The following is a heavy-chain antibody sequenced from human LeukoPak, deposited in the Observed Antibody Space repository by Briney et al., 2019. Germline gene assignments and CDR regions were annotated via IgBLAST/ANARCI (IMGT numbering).Heavy chain of an antibody. CDR1: GGSFTSYY. Sequence: SETLSLTCTVSGGSFTSYYWSWIRQPPGKGLEWIGCIYYSGYTKYKSSLKSRVTISVDTSKNQFSLKLSSVTAADTAVYYCARTTMVRGTYYMDVWGKGTTVTISS. CDR3: ARTTMVRGTYYMDV. J-gene: IGHJ6*03. V-gene: IGHV4-59*01. D-gene: IGHD3-10*01. CDR2: IYYSGYT.